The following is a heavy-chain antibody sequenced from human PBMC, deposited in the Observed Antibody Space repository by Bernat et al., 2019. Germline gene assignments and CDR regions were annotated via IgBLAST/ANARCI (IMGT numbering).Heavy chain of an antibody. V-gene: IGHV3-74*01. CDR3: AGGEVGRDPGRDGYDLAFEI. J-gene: IGHJ3*02. Sequence: EVQLVESGGILVQPGGSLRLSCAASGFTFSNYLMHWFRQAPGRGLMLVSRIMSDGSINNYADSVKGRFTMSRDNAKNTVFLQMSSLGADDTALYFCAGGEVGRDPGRDGYDLAFEIWGQGTMVTVSS. D-gene: IGHD5-24*01. CDR2: IMSDGSIN. CDR1: GFTFSNYL.